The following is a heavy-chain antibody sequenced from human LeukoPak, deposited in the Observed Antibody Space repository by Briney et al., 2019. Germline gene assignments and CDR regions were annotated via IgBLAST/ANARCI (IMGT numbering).Heavy chain of an antibody. CDR3: ARDLAGHYYGSGSSFDY. V-gene: IGHV3-7*01. D-gene: IGHD3-10*01. Sequence: GGSLRLSCTASGFTFSTYWMSWVRQAPGRGLEWVANTREDGSEKYYVDSVKGRFTISRDNAKNSLYLQMNSLRAEDTAVYYCARDLAGHYYGSGSSFDYWGQGTLVTVSS. J-gene: IGHJ4*02. CDR1: GFTFSTYW. CDR2: TREDGSEK.